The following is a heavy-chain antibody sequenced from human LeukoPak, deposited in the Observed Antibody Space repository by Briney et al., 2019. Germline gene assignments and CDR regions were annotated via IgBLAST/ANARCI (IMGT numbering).Heavy chain of an antibody. CDR3: ARGYGSGSFFVY. Sequence: GGSLRLSCAASGFTFSSYSMNWVRQAPGKGLEWVSYISSSSSTIHYADSVKGRFTISRDNAKNSLYLQMNSLRAEDTAVYYCARGYGSGSFFVYWGQGTLVTVSS. CDR2: ISSSSSTI. J-gene: IGHJ4*02. V-gene: IGHV3-48*01. CDR1: GFTFSSYS. D-gene: IGHD3-10*01.